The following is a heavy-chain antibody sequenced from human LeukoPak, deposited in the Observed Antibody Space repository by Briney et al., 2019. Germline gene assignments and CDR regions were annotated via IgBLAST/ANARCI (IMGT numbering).Heavy chain of an antibody. V-gene: IGHV4-38-2*02. Sequence: SETLSLTCTVSGYSISSGYYWGWIRQPPGKGLEWIGSIYHSGSTYYNPSLKSRVTISVDTSKNQFSLKLSSVTAADTAVYYCASIEPTGSLAFDYWGQGTLVTVSS. J-gene: IGHJ4*02. CDR1: GYSISSGYY. CDR3: ASIEPTGSLAFDY. D-gene: IGHD3-16*01. CDR2: IYHSGST.